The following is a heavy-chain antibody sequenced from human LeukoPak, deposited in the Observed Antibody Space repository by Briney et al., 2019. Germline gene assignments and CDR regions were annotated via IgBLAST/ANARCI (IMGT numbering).Heavy chain of an antibody. D-gene: IGHD6-19*01. J-gene: IGHJ3*01. CDR2: IRTKAYGGTA. Sequence: GGSLRLSCKASGFTFGDYALSYFRQAPGKGLEWLGFIRTKAYGGTAEYAASVKGRFTISREDSESIAYLQMNSLKNEDTAVYYCSRLYTSGWSGDAFDVWGQGTMVTVSS. CDR1: GFTFGDYA. CDR3: SRLYTSGWSGDAFDV. V-gene: IGHV3-49*03.